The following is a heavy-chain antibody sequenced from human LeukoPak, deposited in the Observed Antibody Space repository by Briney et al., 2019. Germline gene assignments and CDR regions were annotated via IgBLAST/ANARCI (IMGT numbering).Heavy chain of an antibody. V-gene: IGHV4-61*02. Sequence: SETLSLTCTVSGGSISSGSYYWSWIRQPAGKGLEWIGRIYTSGSTNYNPSRKSRVTISVDTSKNQFSLKLSSVTAADTAVYYCARVGSSSWYNYYYYYMDVWGKGTTVTVSS. CDR1: GGSISSGSYY. CDR2: IYTSGST. CDR3: ARVGSSSWYNYYYYYMDV. J-gene: IGHJ6*03. D-gene: IGHD6-13*01.